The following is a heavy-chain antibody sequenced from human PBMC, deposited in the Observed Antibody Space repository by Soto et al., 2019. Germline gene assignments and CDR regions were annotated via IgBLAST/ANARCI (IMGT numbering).Heavy chain of an antibody. CDR1: GFTFSSYS. CDR3: ALKGYCSGGSCYLGDAFDT. Sequence: EVQLVESGGGLVKPGVSLRLSCAASGFTFSSYSMNWVRQAPGKWLEWVSSISSSSSYIYYAASVKGRFTISRDNAKNSLYLQMNSLRAEDTDVYYCALKGYCSGGSCYLGDAFDTWGQGTMVTVAS. J-gene: IGHJ3*02. V-gene: IGHV3-21*01. CDR2: ISSSSSYI. D-gene: IGHD2-15*01.